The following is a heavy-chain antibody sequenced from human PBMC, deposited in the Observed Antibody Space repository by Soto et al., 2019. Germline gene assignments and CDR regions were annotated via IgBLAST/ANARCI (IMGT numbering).Heavy chain of an antibody. Sequence: GGSLRLSCAASGFTFSSYGMHWVRQAPGKGLEWVAVIWYDGSNKYYADSVKGRFTISRDNSKNTLYLQINSLRAEDTAVYYSARALAAAGASYYYYYGMDVWGQGTTVTVSS. CDR1: GFTFSSYG. V-gene: IGHV3-33*01. CDR3: ARALAAAGASYYYYYGMDV. J-gene: IGHJ6*02. D-gene: IGHD6-13*01. CDR2: IWYDGSNK.